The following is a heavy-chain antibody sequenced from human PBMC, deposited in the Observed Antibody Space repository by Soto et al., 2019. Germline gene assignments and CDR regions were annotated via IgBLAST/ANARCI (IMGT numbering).Heavy chain of an antibody. CDR2: IIPIFGTA. V-gene: IGHV1-69*13. Sequence: SVKVSCKASGGTFSSYAISWVRQAPGQGLEWMGGIIPIFGTANYAQKFQGRVTITADESTSTAYMELSSLRSEDTAVYYCARDPYSSSPLFDYWGQGTLVTVSS. D-gene: IGHD6-6*01. CDR3: ARDPYSSSPLFDY. J-gene: IGHJ4*02. CDR1: GGTFSSYA.